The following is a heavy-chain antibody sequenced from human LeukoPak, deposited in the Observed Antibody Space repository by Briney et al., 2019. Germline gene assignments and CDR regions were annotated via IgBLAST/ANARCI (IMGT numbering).Heavy chain of an antibody. CDR1: GYTFTSYY. CDR2: INPSGGST. Sequence: ASVKVSCKASGYTFTSYYMHCVRQAPGQGLEWMGIINPSGGSTSYAQKFQGRVTMTRDTSTSTVYMELSSLRSEDTAVYYCAREWDPGIAAHTLDPVMWGQGTLVTVSS. V-gene: IGHV1-46*01. CDR3: AREWDPGIAAHTLDPVM. J-gene: IGHJ4*02. D-gene: IGHD6-13*01.